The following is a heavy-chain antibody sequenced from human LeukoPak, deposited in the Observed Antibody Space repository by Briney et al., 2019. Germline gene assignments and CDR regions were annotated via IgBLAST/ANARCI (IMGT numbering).Heavy chain of an antibody. CDR1: GFTFSSYG. CDR2: ISYDGSNK. V-gene: IGHV3-30*18. Sequence: PGGSLRLSCAASGFTFSSYGMHWVRQAPGKGREWVSGISYDGSNKYYADSVKGRFTISRDNSNNTLYLQMNSLRAEDTAVYYCAKVGTGTTSSPNFDYWGQGTLVTVSS. J-gene: IGHJ4*02. D-gene: IGHD1-7*01. CDR3: AKVGTGTTSSPNFDY.